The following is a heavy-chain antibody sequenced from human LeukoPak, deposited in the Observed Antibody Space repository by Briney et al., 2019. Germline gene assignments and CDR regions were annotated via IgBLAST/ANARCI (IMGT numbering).Heavy chain of an antibody. CDR2: IDPDGGAT. D-gene: IGHD1-26*01. V-gene: IGHV1-46*01. J-gene: IGHJ4*02. CDR3: AREGATREYTGVTWRYFFDF. Sequence: ASVKVSCKASGYTFSVYSLHWVRQAPGQGLEWVGTIDPDGGATTFAQKFQGRVTLTRDMSTNTVSMELRSLRSEDTAVYFCAREGATREYTGVTWRYFFDFWGQGTLVTVSS. CDR1: GYTFSVYS.